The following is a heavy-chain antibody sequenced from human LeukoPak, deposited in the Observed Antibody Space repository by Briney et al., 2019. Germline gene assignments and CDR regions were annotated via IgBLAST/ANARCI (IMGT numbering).Heavy chain of an antibody. CDR3: ARPAAISIAYYYMDV. V-gene: IGHV3-43D*03. J-gene: IGHJ6*03. D-gene: IGHD2-2*01. CDR1: GFTFDDYA. Sequence: PGGSLRLSCAASGFTFDDYAMHWVRQAPGKGLEWVSLISWDGGSTYYADSVKGRFTISRDNSKNSLYLQMNSLRAEDTALYYCARPAAISIAYYYMDVWGKGTTVTVSS. CDR2: ISWDGGST.